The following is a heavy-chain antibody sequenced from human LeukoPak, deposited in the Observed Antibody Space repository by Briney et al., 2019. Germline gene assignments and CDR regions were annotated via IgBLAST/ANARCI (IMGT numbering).Heavy chain of an antibody. CDR2: INHSGST. V-gene: IGHV4-34*01. CDR3: ARGQGVVVPAAMYYYYYMDV. J-gene: IGHJ6*03. D-gene: IGHD2-2*01. CDR1: GGSFSGYY. Sequence: SETLSLTCAVYGGSFSGYYWSWIRQPPGKGLEWIGEINHSGSTNYNPSLKSRVTISVDTSKNQFSLKLSSVTAADTSVYYRARGQGVVVPAAMYYYYYMDVCGKGTTVTVSS.